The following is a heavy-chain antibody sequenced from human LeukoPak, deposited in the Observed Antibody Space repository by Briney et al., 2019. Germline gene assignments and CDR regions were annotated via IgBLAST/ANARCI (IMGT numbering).Heavy chain of an antibody. Sequence: GGSLRLSCAAAGFIFNHFGMHWVRRAPGKGLEWVAVIWSDGTNQFYADSVKGRFTISRDDSGNTVYLQMNSLRPEDTGVYYCARDAQRGFDYSNSLQFWGQGTPVIVST. D-gene: IGHD4-11*01. J-gene: IGHJ4*02. CDR1: GFIFNHFG. V-gene: IGHV3-33*01. CDR3: ARDAQRGFDYSNSLQF. CDR2: IWSDGTNQ.